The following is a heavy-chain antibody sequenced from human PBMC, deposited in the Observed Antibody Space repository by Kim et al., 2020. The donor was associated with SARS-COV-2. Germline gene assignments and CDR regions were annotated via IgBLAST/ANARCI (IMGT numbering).Heavy chain of an antibody. Sequence: GGSLRLSCAASGFTFSSYGMHWVRQAPVKGLEWVAVISYDGSNKYYADSVKGRFTISRDNSKNTLYLQMNSLRAEDTAVYYCAKRYSYGSLFDYWGQGTL. V-gene: IGHV3-30*18. CDR2: ISYDGSNK. J-gene: IGHJ4*02. D-gene: IGHD5-18*01. CDR1: GFTFSSYG. CDR3: AKRYSYGSLFDY.